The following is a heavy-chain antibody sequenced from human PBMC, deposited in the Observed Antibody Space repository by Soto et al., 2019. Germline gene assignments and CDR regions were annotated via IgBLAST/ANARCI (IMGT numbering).Heavy chain of an antibody. J-gene: IGHJ6*02. V-gene: IGHV3-30-3*01. CDR3: AIDSGSSWYFGMDV. CDR1: GFTFSNYA. Sequence: QVQLVESGGGVVQPGRSLRLSCAASGFTFSNYAMHWVRQAPGKGLEWVAVISHDGFNKYYADSVKGRFTISRDSSKNTLYLQMNSLRVEDTAMYSCAIDSGSSWYFGMDVWGQGTTVTVSS. CDR2: ISHDGFNK. D-gene: IGHD6-13*01.